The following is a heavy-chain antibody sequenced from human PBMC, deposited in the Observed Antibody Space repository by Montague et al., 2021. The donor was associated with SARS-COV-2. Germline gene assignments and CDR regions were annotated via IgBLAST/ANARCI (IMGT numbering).Heavy chain of an antibody. V-gene: IGHV4-39*07. CDR1: GGSISSSSYY. CDR2: IYYSGST. D-gene: IGHD6-13*01. CDR3: ARDSGYWAQQLASPRLYYYYYGMDV. J-gene: IGHJ6*02. Sequence: SETLSLTCTVSGGSISSSSYYWGWIRQPPGKGLEWIGSIYYSGSTYYNPSLKSRVTISVDTSKNQFSLKLSSVTAADTAAYYCARDSGYWAQQLASPRLYYYYYGMDVWGQGTTVTVSS.